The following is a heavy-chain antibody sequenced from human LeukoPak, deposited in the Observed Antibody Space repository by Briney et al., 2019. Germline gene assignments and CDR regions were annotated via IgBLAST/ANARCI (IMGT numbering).Heavy chain of an antibody. CDR3: ARDFGYYSPFWY. V-gene: IGHV3-30*03. J-gene: IGHJ4*02. CDR1: GFTFSSYG. CDR2: ISYDGSNK. Sequence: SGGSLRLSCAASGFTFSSYGMHWVRQAPGKGLEWVAVISYDGSNKYHADSVKGRFTISRDNSKNTLYLQMNSLRAEDTAVYYCARDFGYYSPFWYWGQGTLVTVSS. D-gene: IGHD3-22*01.